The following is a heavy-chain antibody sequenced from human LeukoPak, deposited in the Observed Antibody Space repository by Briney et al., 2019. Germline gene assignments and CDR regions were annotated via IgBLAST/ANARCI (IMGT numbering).Heavy chain of an antibody. CDR3: ATDLPHQIRHIDGWLRPPNYYYGMDV. J-gene: IGHJ6*02. Sequence: ASVKVSCKVSGYTLTELSMHWVRQAPGKGLEWMGCFDPEDGETIYAQKFQGRVTMTEDTSTDTAYMELSSLRSEDTAVYYCATDLPHQIRHIDGWLRPPNYYYGMDVWGQGTTVTVSS. CDR2: FDPEDGET. D-gene: IGHD5-12*01. CDR1: GYTLTELS. V-gene: IGHV1-24*01.